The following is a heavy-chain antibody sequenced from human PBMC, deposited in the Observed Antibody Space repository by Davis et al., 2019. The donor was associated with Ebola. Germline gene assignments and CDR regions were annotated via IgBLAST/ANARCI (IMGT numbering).Heavy chain of an antibody. CDR2: ISSGASTI. CDR1: GFTFSDYY. Sequence: GESLKISCAASGFTFSDYYMSWIRQAPGKGLEWVSYISSGASTIYYADSVKGRFTISRDNAKNSLYLQMNSLRDEDTAVYYCARDSVGGSDDGVDYWGQGTLVTVSS. J-gene: IGHJ4*02. V-gene: IGHV3-11*04. CDR3: ARDSVGGSDDGVDY. D-gene: IGHD2-15*01.